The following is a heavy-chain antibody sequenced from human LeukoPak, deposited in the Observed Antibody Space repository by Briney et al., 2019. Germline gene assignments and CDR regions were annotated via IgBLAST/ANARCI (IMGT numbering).Heavy chain of an antibody. Sequence: ESGPTLVKPTQTLTLTCTFSGFSLSTSGVGVGWIRQPPGKALEWLALIFWDDDKRFSPPLKNRLTITKDTSKNQVVLTMTNMDPVDTATYYCAAGILTAKFRWLDPWGLGTLVTVSS. CDR1: GFSLSTSGVG. V-gene: IGHV2-5*02. D-gene: IGHD2-21*02. CDR3: AAGILTAKFRWLDP. J-gene: IGHJ5*02. CDR2: IFWDDDK.